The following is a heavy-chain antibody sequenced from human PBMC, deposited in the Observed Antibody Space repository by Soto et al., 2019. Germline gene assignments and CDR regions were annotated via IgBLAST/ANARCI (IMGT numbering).Heavy chain of an antibody. CDR2: ISSSATYA. CDR1: GFTFSDYY. Sequence: GGSLRLSCAASGFTFSDYYMSWIRQAPGKGLEWLSYISSSATYAIYADSVKGRFTLSRDNAKNLLYLQMNSLRAEDTAVYYCARNDSSGYLDSWGQGTLVTVSS. D-gene: IGHD3-22*01. J-gene: IGHJ4*02. V-gene: IGHV3-11*06. CDR3: ARNDSSGYLDS.